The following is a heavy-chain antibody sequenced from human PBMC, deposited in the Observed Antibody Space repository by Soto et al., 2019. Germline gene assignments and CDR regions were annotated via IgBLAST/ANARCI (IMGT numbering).Heavy chain of an antibody. V-gene: IGHV3-33*08. CDR1: GFTFSSYA. Sequence: PGGSLRLSCTASGFTFSSYAMSWVRQAPGKGLEWVAVIRDDGSSKYYADPVKGRFTISRDNSKNTLYLQMNSLRAEDTAVYYCAREPEPDIVAPKGVLNGMDVWGQGTTVTVSS. D-gene: IGHD5-12*01. J-gene: IGHJ6*02. CDR3: AREPEPDIVAPKGVLNGMDV. CDR2: IRDDGSSK.